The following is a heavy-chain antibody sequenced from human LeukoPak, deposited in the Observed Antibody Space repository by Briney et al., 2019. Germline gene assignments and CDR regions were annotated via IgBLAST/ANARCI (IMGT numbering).Heavy chain of an antibody. Sequence: SETLSLTCIVSGGSMRSYYWNWIRQTPGKGLEWIGYIYHTGSIKYNPSLESRVSISMDTSKNQISLTLKSLTAADTAVYYCARDRSEWSAEDNWFDHWGRGTLVTVSS. CDR2: IYHTGSI. J-gene: IGHJ5*02. CDR3: ARDRSEWSAEDNWFDH. V-gene: IGHV4-59*01. CDR1: GGSMRSYY. D-gene: IGHD3-3*01.